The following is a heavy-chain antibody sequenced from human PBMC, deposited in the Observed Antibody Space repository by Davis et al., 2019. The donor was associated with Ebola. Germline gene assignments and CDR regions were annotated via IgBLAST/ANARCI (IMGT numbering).Heavy chain of an antibody. CDR1: GYTFTTYD. V-gene: IGHV1-46*01. J-gene: IGHJ4*02. CDR3: ARERYSSSWPDY. Sequence: ASVKVSCKASGYTFTTYDINWVRQAPGQGLEWMGIINPSGGSTSYAQKFQGRVTMTRDTSTSTVYMELSSLRSEDTAVYYCARERYSSSWPDYWGQGTLVTVSS. CDR2: INPSGGST. D-gene: IGHD6-13*01.